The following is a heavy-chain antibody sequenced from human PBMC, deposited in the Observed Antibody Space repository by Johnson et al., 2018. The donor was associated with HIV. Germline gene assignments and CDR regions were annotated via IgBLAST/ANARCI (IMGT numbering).Heavy chain of an antibody. Sequence: MQLVESGGGVVQPGRSLRLSCVASGFTFSSYGMHWVRQAPGKGLDYVSGISTNGGSTYYANSVKGRFTISRDNSKNTLYLQMGSLRAEDMAVYYCGRESTGAGTAFDIWGQGTMVTVSS. D-gene: IGHD2-8*02. CDR3: GRESTGAGTAFDI. V-gene: IGHV3-64*01. J-gene: IGHJ3*02. CDR2: ISTNGGST. CDR1: GFTFSSYG.